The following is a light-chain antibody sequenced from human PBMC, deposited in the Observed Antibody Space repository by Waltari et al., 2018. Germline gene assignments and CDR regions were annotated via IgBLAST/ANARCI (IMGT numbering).Light chain of an antibody. V-gene: IGKV3-11*01. CDR3: QQRRDWPLT. Sequence: DIVLTQSPAILSLSPGERASLSCRASQSVTNYLAWYQQKPGQAPRLLIYDTSNRATGSPARFSGSGFGTDFTLTISSLVPEDFAVYYCQQRRDWPLTCGGGTKVEIK. CDR1: QSVTNY. CDR2: DTS. J-gene: IGKJ4*01.